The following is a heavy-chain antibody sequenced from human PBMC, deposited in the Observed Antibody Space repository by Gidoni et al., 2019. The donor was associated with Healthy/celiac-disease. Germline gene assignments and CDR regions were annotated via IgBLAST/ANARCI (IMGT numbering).Heavy chain of an antibody. V-gene: IGHV2-5*02. D-gene: IGHD3-22*01. CDR1: GFSLSTSGVG. CDR3: ARHTYYYDSSGFGS. CDR2: IYWDDDK. Sequence: QITLKESGPTLVKPTQTLTLTCTFSGFSLSTSGVGVGWSRQPPGKALEWLALIYWDDDKRYSPSLKSRLTITKDTSKNQVVLTMTNMDPVDTATYYCARHTYYYDSSGFGSWGQGTLVTVSS. J-gene: IGHJ4*02.